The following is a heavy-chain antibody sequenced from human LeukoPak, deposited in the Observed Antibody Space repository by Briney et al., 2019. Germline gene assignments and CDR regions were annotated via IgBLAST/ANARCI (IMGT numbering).Heavy chain of an antibody. CDR1: GFTFSSYA. D-gene: IGHD5-12*01. V-gene: IGHV3-30*04. CDR3: ARADIVATKCDY. J-gene: IGHJ4*02. Sequence: GGSLRLSCAASGFTFSSYAMHWVRQAPGKGLEWVAVISYDGSNKYYADSVKGRFTISRDNSKNTLYLQMNSLRAEDTAVYYCARADIVATKCDYWGQGTLVTVSS. CDR2: ISYDGSNK.